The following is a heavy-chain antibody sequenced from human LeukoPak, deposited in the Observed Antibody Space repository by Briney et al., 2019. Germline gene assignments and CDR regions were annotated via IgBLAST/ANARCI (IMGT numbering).Heavy chain of an antibody. Sequence: GRSLRLSCEASGFTFGDYAMHWVRQAPGKGLEWVSGISWNSGSKGYADSVKGRFTISRDNAKNSLYLQMNSLRAEDTALYYCAKDNYTGSYYLLDYWGQGTLVTVSS. J-gene: IGHJ4*02. D-gene: IGHD1-26*01. CDR2: ISWNSGSK. V-gene: IGHV3-9*01. CDR1: GFTFGDYA. CDR3: AKDNYTGSYYLLDY.